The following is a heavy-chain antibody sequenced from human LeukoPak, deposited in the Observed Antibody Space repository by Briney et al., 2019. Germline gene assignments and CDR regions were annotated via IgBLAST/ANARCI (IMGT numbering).Heavy chain of an antibody. J-gene: IGHJ4*02. Sequence: GGSLRLSCAASGFTFSSHEMNWVRQAPGKGLEWVSYISGSGSSIDYTESVEGRFTISRDNARNSLYLQMNSLRAEDTAVYYCGRSGFCNSVSCYGLDLWGQGTLVTVSS. CDR3: GRSGFCNSVSCYGLDL. V-gene: IGHV3-48*03. CDR2: ISGSGSSI. D-gene: IGHD2-2*01. CDR1: GFTFSSHE.